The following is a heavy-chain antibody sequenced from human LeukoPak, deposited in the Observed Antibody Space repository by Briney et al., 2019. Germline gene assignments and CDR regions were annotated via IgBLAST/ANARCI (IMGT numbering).Heavy chain of an antibody. Sequence: PGGSLRLSCIASGFTFSDFAMSWVRQAPGKGLEWVSGISGSGGSTLYADSVKGRFTISRDNSKKTVYLQMNSLRAEDTAVYYCAKDRVAHFFCWYFDLWGRGTLVTVSS. CDR2: ISGSGGST. CDR1: GFTFSDFA. J-gene: IGHJ2*01. D-gene: IGHD5-12*01. V-gene: IGHV3-23*01. CDR3: AKDRVAHFFCWYFDL.